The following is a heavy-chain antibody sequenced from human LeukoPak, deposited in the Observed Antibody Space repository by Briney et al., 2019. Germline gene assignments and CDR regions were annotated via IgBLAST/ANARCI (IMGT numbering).Heavy chain of an antibody. CDR3: AKADDYYDTSGYFSFDS. CDR1: GGSIYSRSYY. J-gene: IGHJ4*02. CDR2: MYYKGGT. Sequence: TASETLSLTCTVSGGSIYSRSYYWGWVRQPPGRGLEWIGSMYYKGGTYLNPSLKSRVTISHTSKNQFSLKLKSVTAADTAVYYCAKADDYYDTSGYFSFDSWGQGTLVTVSS. V-gene: IGHV4-39*07. D-gene: IGHD3-22*01.